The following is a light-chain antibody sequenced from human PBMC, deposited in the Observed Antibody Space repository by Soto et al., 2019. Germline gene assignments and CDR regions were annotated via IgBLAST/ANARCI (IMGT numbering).Light chain of an antibody. Sequence: QSALTQPASVSGSPGQTITISCTGSSSDVGGYDYVSWYQQYPGKVPKLMIYEVNNRPSGVSNRFSGSKSGNTASLTISGLQPEDEADYYCSSYTSAGTQVLGGGTKL. CDR1: SSDVGGYDY. CDR2: EVN. J-gene: IGLJ3*02. CDR3: SSYTSAGTQV. V-gene: IGLV2-14*01.